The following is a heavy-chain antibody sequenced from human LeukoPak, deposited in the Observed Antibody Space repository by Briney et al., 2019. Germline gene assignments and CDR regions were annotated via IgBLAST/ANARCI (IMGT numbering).Heavy chain of an antibody. Sequence: PSETLSLTCTVSGGSISSSNYYWGWIRQPPGKGLEWIGSIYYSGSTYYNPSLNSRVTISVDTSKNQFCLKLSSVTAADTAVYYCASSPVPSMILVPFDYWGQGTLVTVSS. V-gene: IGHV4-39*01. CDR1: GGSISSSNYY. CDR3: ASSPVPSMILVPFDY. D-gene: IGHD3-22*01. J-gene: IGHJ4*02. CDR2: IYYSGST.